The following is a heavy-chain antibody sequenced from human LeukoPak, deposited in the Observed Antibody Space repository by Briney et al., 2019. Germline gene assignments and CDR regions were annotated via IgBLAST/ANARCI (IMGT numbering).Heavy chain of an antibody. J-gene: IGHJ4*02. CDR2: IHTSGNT. CDR1: GGPISSYY. D-gene: IGHD6-19*01. CDR3: ASEDSSGWYYFDN. Sequence: SETLSLTCTVSGGPISSYYRSWIRQPAGKGLEWIGRIHTSGNTNYNPSLKSRVTMSIDTSKKQFSLKLSSVTAADTAVYYCASEDSSGWYYFDNWGQGTLVTVSS. V-gene: IGHV4-4*07.